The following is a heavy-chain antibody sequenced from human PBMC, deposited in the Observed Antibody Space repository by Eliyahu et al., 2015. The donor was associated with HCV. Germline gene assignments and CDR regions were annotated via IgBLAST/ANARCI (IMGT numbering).Heavy chain of an antibody. V-gene: IGHV3-64D*06. CDR3: VKGLSVMVPAATFLDF. CDR1: GFIFTNYA. D-gene: IGHD2-2*01. J-gene: IGHJ4*02. Sequence: EVQLLQSGGGLVQPGGSLRLSCSASGFIFTNYALHWVRQAPGKGLEYVSAIDDYGRNTYYADSVKGRFTISRDKSKNTLYLQMNSLRVDDTAVYYCVKGLSVMVPAATFLDFWGQGALVTVSS. CDR2: IDDYGRNT.